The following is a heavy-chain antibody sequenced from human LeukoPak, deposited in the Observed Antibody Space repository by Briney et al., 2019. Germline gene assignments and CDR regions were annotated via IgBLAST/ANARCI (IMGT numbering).Heavy chain of an antibody. CDR3: ARGRSYSDFWSGYIAY. V-gene: IGHV4-39*01. Sequence: SETLSLTCTVSGRSICSSTYYCDWIRQPPGKGLEWIGSFSYDGSAYSNPSLKSRVTISGDASKKQFSLKLNSVTAADTAVYYCARGRSYSDFWSGYIAYWGQGTLVTVSS. CDR2: FSYDGSA. CDR1: GRSICSSTYY. D-gene: IGHD3-3*01. J-gene: IGHJ4*02.